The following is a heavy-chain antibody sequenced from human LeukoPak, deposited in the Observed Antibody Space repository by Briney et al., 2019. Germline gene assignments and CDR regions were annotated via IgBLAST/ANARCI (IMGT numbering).Heavy chain of an antibody. CDR3: ARVRHGAWLDY. D-gene: IGHD3-9*01. CDR2: IYHSGST. Sequence: PSGTPFPTRTGSWVALNSGGYYWSWVPPPPRKGPGGIGYIYHSGSTYYNPSLKSRVTISVDRSKNQFSLKLSSVTAADTAVYYCARVRHGAWLDYWGQGTLVTVSS. J-gene: IGHJ4*02. CDR1: WVALNSGGYY. V-gene: IGHV4-30-2*01.